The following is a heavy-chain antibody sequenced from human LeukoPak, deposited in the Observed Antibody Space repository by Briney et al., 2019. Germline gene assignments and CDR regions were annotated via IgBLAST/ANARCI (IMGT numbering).Heavy chain of an antibody. V-gene: IGHV3-23*01. Sequence: PGGSLRLSCAASGFTFSSYAMSWVRQAPGKGLEWVSAISGSGGSTYYADSVKGRFTISRDNAKNSLYLQMNSLRAEDTAVYYCARDRRDSSSWYEGYNWFDPWGQGTLVTVSS. J-gene: IGHJ5*02. CDR2: ISGSGGST. D-gene: IGHD6-13*01. CDR1: GFTFSSYA. CDR3: ARDRRDSSSWYEGYNWFDP.